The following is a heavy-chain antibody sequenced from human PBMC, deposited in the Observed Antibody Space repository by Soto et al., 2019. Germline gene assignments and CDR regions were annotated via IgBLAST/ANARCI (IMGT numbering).Heavy chain of an antibody. CDR2: IRKDESKK. D-gene: IGHD3-22*01. V-gene: IGHV3-7*05. CDR3: ASDVSPGSGPYYDAFDI. J-gene: IGHJ3*02. CDR1: GFTFSDYW. Sequence: EVQLVESGGGWGQPGESLRLSCSASGFTFSDYWMTWVRQAPGKGLEGVADIRKDESKKSYLDSVRGRFTVSRDNARNLLYLQVDSLRAEDTALYFCASDVSPGSGPYYDAFDIWGQGTMVTVSS.